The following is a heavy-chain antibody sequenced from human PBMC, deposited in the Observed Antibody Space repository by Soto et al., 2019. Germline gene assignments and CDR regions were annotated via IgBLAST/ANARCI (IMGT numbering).Heavy chain of an antibody. Sequence: GASVKVSCKDAGYTFTNYGRHWVRQAPGQRLEWMGWINAGNGNTKYSQNFQGRVTITRDTSASTAYMELSSLRSDDTAVFYCARSGYSSGWYHWYFDLWGRGTLVTGSS. D-gene: IGHD6-19*01. CDR1: GYTFTNYG. J-gene: IGHJ2*01. CDR2: INAGNGNT. V-gene: IGHV1-3*01. CDR3: ARSGYSSGWYHWYFDL.